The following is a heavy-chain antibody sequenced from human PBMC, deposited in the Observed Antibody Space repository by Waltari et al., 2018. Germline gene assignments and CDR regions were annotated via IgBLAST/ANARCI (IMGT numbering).Heavy chain of an antibody. CDR1: GFTFSSYA. D-gene: IGHD6-6*01. V-gene: IGHV3-30-3*01. J-gene: IGHJ6*02. Sequence: QVQLVESGGGVVQPGRSLRLSCVASGFTFSSYAMHWVRQAPRKGLEWVAVISYDGSNKYYADSVKGRFTISRDNSKNTLYLKMNSLRAEDTAVYYCAGDHQVRWQLVYYYYGMDVWGQGTTVTVSS. CDR3: AGDHQVRWQLVYYYYGMDV. CDR2: ISYDGSNK.